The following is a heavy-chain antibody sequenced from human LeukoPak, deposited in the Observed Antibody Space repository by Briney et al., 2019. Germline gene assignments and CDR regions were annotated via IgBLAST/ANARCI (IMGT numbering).Heavy chain of an antibody. D-gene: IGHD6-19*01. CDR3: AKLAVAGPDVDY. CDR1: GFTFSSYG. J-gene: IGHJ4*02. CDR2: ISGSGGST. Sequence: GGTLRLSCAASGFTFSSYGMSWVRQAPGKGLEWVSAISGSGGSTYYADSVKGRFTISRDNSKNTLYLQMNSLRAEDTAVYYCAKLAVAGPDVDYWGQGTLVTVSS. V-gene: IGHV3-23*01.